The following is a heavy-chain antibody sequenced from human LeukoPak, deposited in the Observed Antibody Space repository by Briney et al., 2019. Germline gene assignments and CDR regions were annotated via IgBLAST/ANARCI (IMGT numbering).Heavy chain of an antibody. D-gene: IGHD3-10*01. V-gene: IGHV4-4*07. J-gene: IGHJ5*02. CDR2: IYTSGNT. Sequence: SETLSLTCAVYGGSFSGDYWNWIRQPAGKGLEGMGRIYTSGNTNYNPSLKSRATISVATSKNQFSLKLSSVTAADTAVYYCAREGLNMVRGVIPKEAWGWFDPWGQGTLVTVSS. CDR3: AREGLNMVRGVIPKEAWGWFDP. CDR1: GGSFSGDY.